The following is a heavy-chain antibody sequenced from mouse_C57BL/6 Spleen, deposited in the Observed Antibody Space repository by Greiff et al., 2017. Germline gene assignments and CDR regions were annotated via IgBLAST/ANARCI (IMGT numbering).Heavy chain of an antibody. CDR3: TRWLLRRKYYFDY. D-gene: IGHD2-3*01. CDR1: GYTFTDYE. J-gene: IGHJ2*01. V-gene: IGHV1-15*01. CDR2: IDPETGGT. Sequence: VQLQQSGAELVRPGASVTLSCKASGYTFTDYEMHWVKQTPVHGLEWIGAIDPETGGTAYNQKFKGKAILTADKSSSTAYMELRSLTSEDSAVYYCTRWLLRRKYYFDYWGQGTTLTVSS.